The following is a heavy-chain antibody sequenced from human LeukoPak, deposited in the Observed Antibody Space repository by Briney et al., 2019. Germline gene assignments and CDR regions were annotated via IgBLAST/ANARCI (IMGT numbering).Heavy chain of an antibody. V-gene: IGHV1-18*01. J-gene: IGHJ4*02. CDR3: AREANTVYHYDSSGYFGLDY. D-gene: IGHD3-22*01. Sequence: VASVKVSCKASGYTFTSYGVNWVRQAPGQGLEWMGCISAYNGNTNYAQKLQGRVTMTTDTSTSRAYMELRSLRSDDTAVYYCAREANTVYHYDSSGYFGLDYWGQGTLVTGSS. CDR2: ISAYNGNT. CDR1: GYTFTSYG.